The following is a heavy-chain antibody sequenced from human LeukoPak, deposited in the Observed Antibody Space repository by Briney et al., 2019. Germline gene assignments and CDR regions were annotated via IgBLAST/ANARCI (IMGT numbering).Heavy chain of an antibody. CDR2: IYTGGRS. Sequence: GGSLRLSCAVSGFTVSSNYMTWVRQAPGKGLEWVSGIYTGGRSYYADSVKGRFTISRDNSNNTLYLQMNSLRAEDTAVCYCAGISPWGQGTLVTVSS. CDR3: AGISP. V-gene: IGHV3-66*01. CDR1: GFTVSSNY. J-gene: IGHJ4*02.